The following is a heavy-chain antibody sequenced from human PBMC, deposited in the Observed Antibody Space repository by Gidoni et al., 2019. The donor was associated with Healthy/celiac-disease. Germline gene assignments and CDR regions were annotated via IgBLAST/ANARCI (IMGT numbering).Heavy chain of an antibody. V-gene: IGHV1-24*01. CDR3: ATDPRDILTGYYLA. J-gene: IGHJ5*02. CDR2: FDPEDGET. CDR1: GYTLTELA. Sequence: QVQLIQSVAEVKKPGDSVKGSRNVSGYTLTELAMHWVRQSPGKGREWMGGFDPEDGETIYAQKFQGRVTMTEDTSTATAYMELSSLRSEDPAVYYCATDPRDILTGYYLAWGQGTLVTVSS. D-gene: IGHD3-9*01.